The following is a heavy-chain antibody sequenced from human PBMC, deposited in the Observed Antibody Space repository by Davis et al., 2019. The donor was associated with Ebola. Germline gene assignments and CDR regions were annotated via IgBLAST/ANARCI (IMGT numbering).Heavy chain of an antibody. V-gene: IGHV3-11*06. Sequence: GESLKISCAASGFTFSDYYMSWIRQAPGKGLEWVSSISSSSSYIYYADSVKGRFTISRDNAKNSLYLQMNSLRAEDTAVYYCARVKQWLVAAGWFDPWGQGTLVTVSS. CDR3: ARVKQWLVAAGWFDP. D-gene: IGHD6-19*01. J-gene: IGHJ5*02. CDR1: GFTFSDYY. CDR2: ISSSSSYI.